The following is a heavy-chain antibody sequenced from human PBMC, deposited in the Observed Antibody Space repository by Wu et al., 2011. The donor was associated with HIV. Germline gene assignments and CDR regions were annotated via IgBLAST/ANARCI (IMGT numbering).Heavy chain of an antibody. CDR2: ISAYNGNT. CDR3: ARETGGYCSGGSCYSGRVYGY. D-gene: IGHD2-15*01. Sequence: QVQLVQSGAEVKKPGASVKVSCKASGYTFTSYGISWVRQAPGQGLEWMGWISAYNGNTNYAQKLQGRVTMTTDTSTSTAYMELRSLRSDDTAVYYCARETGGYCSGGSCYSGRVYGYWGQGTLVTVSS. J-gene: IGHJ4*02. CDR1: GYTFTSYG. V-gene: IGHV1-18*01.